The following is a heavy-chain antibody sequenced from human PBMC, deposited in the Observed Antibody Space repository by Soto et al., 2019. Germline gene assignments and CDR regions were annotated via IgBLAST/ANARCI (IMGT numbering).Heavy chain of an antibody. Sequence: QVQLVQSGAEVKKPGSSVKVSCKASGGTFSSNTINWVRQAPGQGLEWMGGFIPVFGTANYAQRFQGRLTLPADQSTRPPYMELSSLKSEHTPVYYCARNRYCGGGNCYHYYRIHVWGQGTTVTVSS. J-gene: IGHJ6*02. V-gene: IGHV1-69*12. CDR2: FIPVFGTA. D-gene: IGHD2-15*01. CDR3: ARNRYCGGGNCYHYYRIHV. CDR1: GGTFSSNT.